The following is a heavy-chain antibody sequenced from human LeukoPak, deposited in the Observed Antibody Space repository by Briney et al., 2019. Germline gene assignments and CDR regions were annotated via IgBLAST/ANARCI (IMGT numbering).Heavy chain of an antibody. CDR1: GDTVSSNSAA. V-gene: IGHV6-1*01. J-gene: IGHJ3*01. Sequence: PSQTLSLTCDISGDTVSSNSAAWNWIRQSPSRGHEWLGRTYYRSKWYYDYAVSVKSRITISPDTSKNQFSLQLNSVTADDTAVYYCARGFALDFWGQGTMVTVSS. CDR2: TYYRSKWYY. CDR3: ARGFALDF.